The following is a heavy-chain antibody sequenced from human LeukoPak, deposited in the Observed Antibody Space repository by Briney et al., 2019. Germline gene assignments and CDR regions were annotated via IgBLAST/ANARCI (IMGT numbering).Heavy chain of an antibody. CDR2: FDPEDGET. J-gene: IGHJ2*01. Sequence: ASVKVSCKVSGYTLTELSMHWVRQAPGKGLEWMGGFDPEDGETIYAQKFQGRVTMTEDTSTDTAYMELSSLRSEDTAVYYCATSGYYGSGSYPYWYFDLWGRGTLVTVSS. V-gene: IGHV1-24*01. CDR3: ATSGYYGSGSYPYWYFDL. D-gene: IGHD3-10*01. CDR1: GYTLTELS.